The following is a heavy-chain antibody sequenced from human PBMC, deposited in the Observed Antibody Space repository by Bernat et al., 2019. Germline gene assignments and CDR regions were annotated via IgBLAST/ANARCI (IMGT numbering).Heavy chain of an antibody. CDR2: IYYSGST. D-gene: IGHD3-3*01. J-gene: IGHJ5*02. Sequence: QVQLQESGPGLVKPSETLSLTCTVSGGSISSYYWSWIRQPPGKGLEWIGYIYYSGSTYYNPSLKSRVTISVDTSKNQFSLKLSSVTAADTAVYYCAGSPRITIFGLWFDPWGQGTLVTVSS. V-gene: IGHV4-59*04. CDR3: AGSPRITIFGLWFDP. CDR1: GGSISSYY.